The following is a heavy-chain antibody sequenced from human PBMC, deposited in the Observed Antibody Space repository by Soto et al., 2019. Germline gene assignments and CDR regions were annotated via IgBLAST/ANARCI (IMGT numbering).Heavy chain of an antibody. Sequence: QVQLVQSGAEVKKPGASVKVSCKASGYSFTSFPIHWVRQAPGQGLECMGWINAANGYTRYSQKFQGRVTITRDTPAPTAYMDLSSLTSEDTAVYYCARGGGLDDWGQGTLITVSS. V-gene: IGHV1-3*01. D-gene: IGHD3-10*01. CDR3: ARGGGLDD. CDR2: INAANGYT. CDR1: GYSFTSFP. J-gene: IGHJ4*02.